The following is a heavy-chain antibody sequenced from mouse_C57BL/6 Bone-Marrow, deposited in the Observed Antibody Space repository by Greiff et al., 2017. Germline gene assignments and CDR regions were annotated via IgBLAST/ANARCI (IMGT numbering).Heavy chain of an antibody. V-gene: IGHV1-69*01. Sequence: VQLQQSGAELVMPGASVKLSCTASGYTFTSYWMHWVKQRPGQGLEWIGEIDPSDSYTNYNPKFKGKFTLTVDKSSSTAYMQLSRLTSEDAAVYYCAREGIYYGYDWGQGTTLTVSS. CDR2: IDPSDSYT. CDR3: AREGIYYGYD. CDR1: GYTFTSYW. D-gene: IGHD2-2*01. J-gene: IGHJ2*01.